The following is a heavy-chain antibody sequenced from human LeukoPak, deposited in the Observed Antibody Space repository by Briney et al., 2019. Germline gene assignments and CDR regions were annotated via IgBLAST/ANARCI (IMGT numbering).Heavy chain of an antibody. V-gene: IGHV1-2*02. CDR2: MNPNTGGA. Sequence: ASVKVSCKASGYTFTDYFMHWVRRAPGQGLEWMGWMNPNTGGADLAQKFRGRVTMTRDTSSNTAFLEVYRLRSDDTAVYHCARGKGINDGPDGDYLFDFWGQGTLVTVSS. CDR3: ARGKGINDGPDGDYLFDF. J-gene: IGHJ4*02. CDR1: GYTFTDYF. D-gene: IGHD4-17*01.